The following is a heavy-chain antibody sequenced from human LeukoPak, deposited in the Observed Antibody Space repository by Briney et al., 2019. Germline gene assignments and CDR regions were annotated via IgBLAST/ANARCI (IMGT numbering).Heavy chain of an antibody. CDR1: GYTFTSYD. CDR2: MNPNSGNT. Sequence: ASVKVSCKASGYTFTSYDINWVRQATGQGLEWMGWMNPNSGNTGYAQKFQGRVTITADKSTSTAYMELSSLRSEDTAVYYCASLYDSSGYYPYWGQGTLVTVSS. J-gene: IGHJ4*02. V-gene: IGHV1-8*01. CDR3: ASLYDSSGYYPY. D-gene: IGHD3-22*01.